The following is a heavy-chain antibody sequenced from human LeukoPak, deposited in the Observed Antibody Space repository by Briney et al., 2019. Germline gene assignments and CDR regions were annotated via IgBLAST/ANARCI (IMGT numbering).Heavy chain of an antibody. J-gene: IGHJ4*02. V-gene: IGHV3-49*03. CDR2: IRSGAHDTTP. CDR1: GFTFGDYG. Sequence: GGSLRLSCTASGFTFGDYGMSWFRQAPGKGLEWVGFIRSGAHDTTPQYGASVQGRFTISKDDSRRIAFLQMSSLKTEDTAVYYCSRAAGYDFILEYWGQGTLVTVSS. CDR3: SRAAGYDFILEY. D-gene: IGHD5-12*01.